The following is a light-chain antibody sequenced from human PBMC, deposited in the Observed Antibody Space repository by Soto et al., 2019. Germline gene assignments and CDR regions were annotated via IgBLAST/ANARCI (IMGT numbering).Light chain of an antibody. J-gene: IGKJ1*01. CDR2: AAS. Sequence: AIQMTKDPSSLSASLTDRVTITCLASQDIKNDLGWYQQKPGKAPELLIYAASSLQSGVPSRFSGSGSGTHFTLTISSLQPEDVATYYCLLDYIFPWTFGQGTKVDFK. CDR3: LLDYIFPWT. V-gene: IGKV1-6*01. CDR1: QDIKND.